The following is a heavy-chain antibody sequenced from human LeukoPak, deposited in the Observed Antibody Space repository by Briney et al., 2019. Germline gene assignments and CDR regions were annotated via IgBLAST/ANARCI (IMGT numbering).Heavy chain of an antibody. V-gene: IGHV3-7*01. D-gene: IGHD2/OR15-2a*01. CDR3: TGGSDKVLSGEYYYDMHV. CDR1: GFTTHYC. CDR2: IDRDGRVQ. J-gene: IGHJ6*03. Sequence: GGSLRLSCTASGFTTHYCLNWFRQSPGEGLEWVANIDRDGRVQHYVDSVERRFTSYRDSAKHPLALQMHSLRAEDTAVYYCTGGSDKVLSGEYYYDMHVWGTGTTVTVSS.